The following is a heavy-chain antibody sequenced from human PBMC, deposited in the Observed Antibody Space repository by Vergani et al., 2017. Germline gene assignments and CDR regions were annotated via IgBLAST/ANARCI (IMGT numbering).Heavy chain of an antibody. D-gene: IGHD1-20*01. CDR1: GYTFTGYY. Sequence: QVQLVQSGAEVKKPGASVKVSCKASGYTFTGYYMHWVRQAPGQGLEWMGRINPNSGSTNYAQKFQGRITMTRDTCISTGYMEMSRLRSDDTAVYYCAREGWVDITGSTGWFDPWGQGTLVTVSS. CDR2: INPNSGST. J-gene: IGHJ5*02. V-gene: IGHV1-2*06. CDR3: AREGWVDITGSTGWFDP.